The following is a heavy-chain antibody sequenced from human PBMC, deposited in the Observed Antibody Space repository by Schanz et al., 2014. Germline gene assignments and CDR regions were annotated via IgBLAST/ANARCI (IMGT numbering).Heavy chain of an antibody. J-gene: IGHJ3*02. CDR2: ISPYTGNT. CDR1: GGTFSSDT. D-gene: IGHD5-18*01. CDR3: TRGGYSYALSAFDI. Sequence: QVQLVQSGAEVKKPGSSVKVSCKASGGTFSSDTFSWVRQAPGQGLEWVGWISPYTGNTHYFDKMEGRVTMTTDTSTGTAYMELRSLRSDDTALYYCTRGGYSYALSAFDIWGQGTMVTVSS. V-gene: IGHV1-18*01.